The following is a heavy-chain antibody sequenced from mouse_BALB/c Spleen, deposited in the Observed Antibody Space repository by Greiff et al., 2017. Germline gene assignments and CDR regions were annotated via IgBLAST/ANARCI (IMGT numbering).Heavy chain of an antibody. J-gene: IGHJ2*01. V-gene: IGHV1-4*01. CDR1: RYTFTSYT. CDR3: ARSGYGYLDY. CDR2: INPSSGYT. D-gene: IGHD2-14*01. Sequence: VKLMESGAELARPGASVKMSCKASRYTFTSYTMHWVKQRPGQGLEWIGYINPSSGYTNYNQKFKDKATLTADKSSSTAYMQLSSLTSEDSAVYYCARSGYGYLDYWGQGTTLTVSS.